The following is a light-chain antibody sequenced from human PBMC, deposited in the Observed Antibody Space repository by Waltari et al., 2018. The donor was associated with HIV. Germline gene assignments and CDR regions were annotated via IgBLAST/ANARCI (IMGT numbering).Light chain of an antibody. Sequence: QSALTQPASVSGSPGQSITISCTGTIRDAGNYNLVSWYQQHPDNAPKVLIYEVRQRPSGVSDRFSGSKSGNTASLTISGLQAEDEAHYYCCSYAGSSTLVFGGGTKLTVL. V-gene: IGLV2-23*02. CDR3: CSYAGSSTLV. CDR2: EVR. J-gene: IGLJ3*02. CDR1: IRDAGNYNL.